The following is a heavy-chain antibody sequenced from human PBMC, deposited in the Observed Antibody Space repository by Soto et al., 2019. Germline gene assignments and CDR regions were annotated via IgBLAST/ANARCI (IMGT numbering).Heavy chain of an antibody. D-gene: IGHD3-22*01. CDR2: ISGRGDGT. CDR3: ARDPRLGMIVVVSIDY. CDR1: GFIFGHYA. Sequence: GGSLRLSCAGSGFIFGHYAMTWVRQAPGKGLEWISAISGRGDGTYYADAVKGRFTISRDNSKNTLYLQMNSLRAEDTAVYYCARDPRLGMIVVVSIDYWGQGTLVTVSS. V-gene: IGHV3-23*01. J-gene: IGHJ4*02.